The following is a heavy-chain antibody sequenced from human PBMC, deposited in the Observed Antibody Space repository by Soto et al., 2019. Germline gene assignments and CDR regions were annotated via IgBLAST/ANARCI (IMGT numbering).Heavy chain of an antibody. CDR2: ISYDGSNK. J-gene: IGHJ4*02. CDR1: GFTFSSYG. CDR3: AKVADSSGYYDLGDY. V-gene: IGHV3-30*18. D-gene: IGHD3-22*01. Sequence: GGSLRLSCAASGFTFSSYGMHWVRQAPGKGLEWVAVISYDGSNKYYADSVKGRFTISRDNSKNTLYLQMNSLRAEDTAVYYCAKVADSSGYYDLGDYWGQGTLVTVSS.